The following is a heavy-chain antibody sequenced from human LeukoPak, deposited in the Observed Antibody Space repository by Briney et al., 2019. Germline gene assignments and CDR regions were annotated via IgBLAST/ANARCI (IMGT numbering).Heavy chain of an antibody. J-gene: IGHJ4*02. CDR2: VSFDGDNK. D-gene: IGHD3/OR15-3a*01. CDR3: ARDWTLNY. V-gene: IGHV3-30-3*01. Sequence: GGSLRLAWAASGFTLSSYAMHWVRQAPGKGLEWVAVVSFDGDNKYYADSVKDRFTISRDNSQNTLYLQLNSLRAEDTAVYYCARDWTLNYWGQGTLVTVSS. CDR1: GFTLSSYA.